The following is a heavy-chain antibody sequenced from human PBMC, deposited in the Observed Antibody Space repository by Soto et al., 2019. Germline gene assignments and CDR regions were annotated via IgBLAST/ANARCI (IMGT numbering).Heavy chain of an antibody. CDR1: GGSISSGGYY. J-gene: IGHJ4*02. V-gene: IGHV4-30-4*08. CDR3: ATMGTPATGLYYFDY. Sequence: SETLSLTCTVSGGSISSGGYYWSWIRQHPGKGLEWIGFISYSGSTYYNASLKSRVTISVDTSKNQFSLNLSFVTAADTAVYYCATMGTPATGLYYFDYWGQGTLVTVSS. D-gene: IGHD1-7*01. CDR2: ISYSGST.